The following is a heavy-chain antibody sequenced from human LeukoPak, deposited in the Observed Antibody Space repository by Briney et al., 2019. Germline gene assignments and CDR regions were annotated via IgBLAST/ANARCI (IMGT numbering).Heavy chain of an antibody. CDR2: INPNSGGT. D-gene: IGHD3-22*01. J-gene: IGHJ4*02. V-gene: IGHV1-2*02. CDR1: GYTFTGYY. CDR3: ARDDSSGYYYEGAFYDY. Sequence: ASVKVSCKASGYTFTGYYMHWVRQAPGQGLEWMGWINPNSGGTNYAQKFQGRVTMTRDTSISTAYMELSRLRSDDTAVYYCARDDSSGYYYEGAFYDYWSQGTLVTVSS.